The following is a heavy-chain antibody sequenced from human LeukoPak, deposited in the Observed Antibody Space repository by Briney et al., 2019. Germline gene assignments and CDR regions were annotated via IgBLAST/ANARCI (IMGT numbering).Heavy chain of an antibody. V-gene: IGHV3-66*01. D-gene: IGHD3-22*01. CDR1: GFTISSNY. J-gene: IGHJ2*01. CDR2: IYSGGST. CDR3: ARDKVYYNDSSGYSYYWYFDL. Sequence: GGSLRLSCAASGFTISSNYMSWGRQAPGKGLEWVSVIYSGGSTYYADSVKGRYTISRDNSKNTLYLQMNSLRAEDTAVYYCARDKVYYNDSSGYSYYWYFDLWGRGTLVTVSS.